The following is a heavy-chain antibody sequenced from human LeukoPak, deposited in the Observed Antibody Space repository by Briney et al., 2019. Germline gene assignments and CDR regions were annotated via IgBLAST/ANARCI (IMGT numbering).Heavy chain of an antibody. CDR2: INHSGGT. CDR1: GGSFSGYY. D-gene: IGHD3-22*01. Sequence: SDTLSLTCAVYGGSFSGYYWSWIRQPPGKGLQWIGEINHSGGTNYNPSLKSRVTISVDTSKNQFSLKLSSVTAADTAVYYCARGVHYYDSSGTNWFDPWGQGTLVTVSS. J-gene: IGHJ5*02. V-gene: IGHV4-34*01. CDR3: ARGVHYYDSSGTNWFDP.